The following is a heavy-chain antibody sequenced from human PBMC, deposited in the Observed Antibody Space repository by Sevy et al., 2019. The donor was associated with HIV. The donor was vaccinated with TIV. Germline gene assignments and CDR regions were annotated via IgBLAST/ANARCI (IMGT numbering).Heavy chain of an antibody. CDR3: ARGYSTGDFDY. V-gene: IGHV4-34*01. J-gene: IGHJ4*02. CDR2: INHSGST. CDR1: GGSFSGYY. Sequence: SETLSLICAVYGGSFSGYYWSWIRQPPGKGLEWIGEINHSGSTNYNPSLKSRVTISVDTSKNQFSLKLSSVTAADTAVYYCARGYSTGDFDYWGQGTLVTVSS. D-gene: IGHD7-27*01.